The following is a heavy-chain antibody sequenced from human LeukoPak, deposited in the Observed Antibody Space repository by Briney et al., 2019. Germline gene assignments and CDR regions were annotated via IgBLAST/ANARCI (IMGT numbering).Heavy chain of an antibody. CDR1: GYTFTGYY. CDR2: INPNSGGT. J-gene: IGHJ4*02. Sequence: ASVTVSFKASGYTFTGYYMHWVRQAPGQGLEWMGWINPNSGGTNYAQKFQGRVTMTRDTSISTAYMELSRLRSDDTAVYYCARDVSFYGAYHYYFDYWGQGALVTVSS. CDR3: ARDVSFYGAYHYYFDY. V-gene: IGHV1-2*02. D-gene: IGHD4/OR15-4a*01.